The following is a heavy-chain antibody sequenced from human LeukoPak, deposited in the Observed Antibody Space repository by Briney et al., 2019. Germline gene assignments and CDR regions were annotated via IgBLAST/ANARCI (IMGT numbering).Heavy chain of an antibody. D-gene: IGHD1-1*01. V-gene: IGHV4-34*01. Sequence: SETLSLTCAVYGGSFSGYYWSWIRQPPGKGLEWIGEINHSGSTNYNPSLKSRVTISVDTSKNQFSLKLSSVTAADTAVYYCARRSKLETFDYWGQGTLVTVSS. CDR3: ARRSKLETFDY. CDR1: GGSFSGYY. CDR2: INHSGST. J-gene: IGHJ4*02.